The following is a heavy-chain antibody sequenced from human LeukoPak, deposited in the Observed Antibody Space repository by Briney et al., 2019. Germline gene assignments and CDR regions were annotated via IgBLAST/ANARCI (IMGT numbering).Heavy chain of an antibody. CDR3: AKDDSLITMVRGVITDFDY. CDR2: IRYDGSNK. J-gene: IGHJ4*02. D-gene: IGHD3-10*01. Sequence: GGSLRLSCAASGFTFSSYGMHWVRQAPGKGLEWVAFIRYDGSNKYYADSVKGRFTISRDNSKNTLYLQMNSLRAEDTAVYYCAKDDSLITMVRGVITDFDYWGQGTLVTVSS. CDR1: GFTFSSYG. V-gene: IGHV3-30*02.